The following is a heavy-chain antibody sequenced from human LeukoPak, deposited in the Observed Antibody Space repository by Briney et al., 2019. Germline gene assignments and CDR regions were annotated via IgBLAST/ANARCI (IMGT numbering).Heavy chain of an antibody. CDR1: GFIFSDYY. J-gene: IGHJ4*02. CDR2: ISSSGSST. V-gene: IGHV3-11*01. CDR3: AKPPRGSGEDY. D-gene: IGHD3-10*01. Sequence: GGSLRLSCAASGFIFSDYYMSWIRQAPGKGLEWVSYISSSGSSTYYADSVKGRFTISRDNSKNTLYLQMNSLRAEDTAVYYCAKPPRGSGEDYWGQGTLVTVSS.